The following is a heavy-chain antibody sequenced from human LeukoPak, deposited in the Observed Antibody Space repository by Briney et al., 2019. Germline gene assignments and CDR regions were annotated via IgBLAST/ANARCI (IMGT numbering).Heavy chain of an antibody. J-gene: IGHJ5*02. CDR3: ARAPGYSSSSGGLDP. CDR1: GGSISCGDYY. Sequence: PSQTLSLTCTVSGGSISCGDYYWSWIRQPPGKGLKWIGYIFYSGNTYYNPSLKSRVTISVDTSKNQFSLKLSSVTAADTAVYYCARAPGYSSSSGGLDPWGQGTLVTVSS. V-gene: IGHV4-30-4*01. D-gene: IGHD6-6*01. CDR2: IFYSGNT.